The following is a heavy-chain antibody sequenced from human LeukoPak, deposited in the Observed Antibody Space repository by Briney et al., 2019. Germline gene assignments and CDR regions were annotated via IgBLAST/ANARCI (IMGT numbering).Heavy chain of an antibody. CDR2: INHSGST. CDR1: GGSFSGYY. D-gene: IGHD3-3*01. CDR3: ARVGLRFLEWLLPLYYFDY. J-gene: IGHJ4*02. Sequence: SETLSLTCAVYGGSFSGYYWSWIRQPPGKGLEWIGEINHSGSTNYNPSLKSRVTISVDTSKNQFSLKLSSVTAADTAVYYCARVGLRFLEWLLPLYYFDYWGQGTLVTVSS. V-gene: IGHV4-34*01.